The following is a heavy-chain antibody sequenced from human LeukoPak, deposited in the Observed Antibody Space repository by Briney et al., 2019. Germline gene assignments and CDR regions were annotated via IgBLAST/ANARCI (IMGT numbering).Heavy chain of an antibody. J-gene: IGHJ4*02. D-gene: IGHD3-9*01. CDR2: ISAYNGNT. CDR3: ARSVAYDILTGSTLTT. Sequence: ASVKVSCKASGYTFTSYGMSWVRQAPGQGLEGMGWISAYNGNTNYAQKLQGRVTMTTDTSTSTAYMELRSLRSDDTAVYYCARSVAYDILTGSTLTTWGQGTLVTVSS. CDR1: GYTFTSYG. V-gene: IGHV1-18*01.